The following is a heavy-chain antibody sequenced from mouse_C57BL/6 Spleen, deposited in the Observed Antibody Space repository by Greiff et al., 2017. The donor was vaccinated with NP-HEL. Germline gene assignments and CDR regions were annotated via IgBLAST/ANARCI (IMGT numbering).Heavy chain of an antibody. Sequence: VQLQQSGPELVKPGASVKISCKASGYAFSSSWMNWVKQRPGKGLEWIGRIYPGDGDTNYNGKFKGKATLTADKSSSTAYMQLSSLTSEDSAVYFCARYRNLYYFDYWGQGTTLTVSS. V-gene: IGHV1-82*01. CDR3: ARYRNLYYFDY. CDR1: GYAFSSSW. J-gene: IGHJ2*01. D-gene: IGHD2-5*01. CDR2: IYPGDGDT.